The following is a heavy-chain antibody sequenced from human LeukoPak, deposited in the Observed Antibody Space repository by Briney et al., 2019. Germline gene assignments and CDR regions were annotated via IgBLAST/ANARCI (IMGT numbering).Heavy chain of an antibody. CDR1: GGSISSYY. CDR3: ARDSGYCTNGVCYGENNWFDP. D-gene: IGHD2-8*01. J-gene: IGHJ5*02. Sequence: SETLSLTCTVSGGSISSYYWSWIRQPAGKGLEWIGRIYTSGSTNYNPSLKSRVTISVDTSKNQFSLKLSSVTAADTAVYYCARDSGYCTNGVCYGENNWFDPWGQGTLVTVSS. V-gene: IGHV4-4*07. CDR2: IYTSGST.